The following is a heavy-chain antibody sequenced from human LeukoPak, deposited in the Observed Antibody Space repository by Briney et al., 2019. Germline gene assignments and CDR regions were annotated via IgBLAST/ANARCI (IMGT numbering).Heavy chain of an antibody. CDR1: GFTFSSFA. V-gene: IGHV3-23*01. CDR2: ISGSGGST. D-gene: IGHD5-12*01. CDR3: AKDMAREGSGYDCVFDY. J-gene: IGHJ4*02. Sequence: GGSLRLSCAASGFTFSSFAMSWVRQAPGKGLEWVSLISGSGGSTYYADSVKGRFTISRDNSKNTLYLQMDSLRADDTAVFYCAKDMAREGSGYDCVFDYWGQGTLVTVSS.